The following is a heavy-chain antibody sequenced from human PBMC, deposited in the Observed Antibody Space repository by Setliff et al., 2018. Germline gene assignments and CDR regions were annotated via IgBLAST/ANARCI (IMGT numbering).Heavy chain of an antibody. J-gene: IGHJ4*02. CDR3: ARDNTIVGATDY. CDR1: GGSISSGSYY. Sequence: KTSETLSLTCAVSGGSISSGSYYWSWIRQPAGKGLGWVGRLHTSGSTNYNPSLKSRVTISVDTSKNQFSLKLSSVTAADTAVYFCARDNTIVGATDYWGQGTLVTVSS. CDR2: LHTSGST. V-gene: IGHV4-61*02. D-gene: IGHD1-26*01.